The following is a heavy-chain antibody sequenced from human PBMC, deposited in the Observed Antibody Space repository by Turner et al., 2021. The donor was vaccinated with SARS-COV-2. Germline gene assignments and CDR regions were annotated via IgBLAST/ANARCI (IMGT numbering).Heavy chain of an antibody. D-gene: IGHD3-22*01. CDR2: ISYDGSNK. J-gene: IGHJ4*02. CDR1: GFTFSSYG. V-gene: IGHV3-30*18. CDR3: AKTIGSYYDSSGYYQYFDY. Sequence: QVQLVQYGGGVVQPGRSLRLSCEASGFTFSSYGMHWVRQAPGKGLAWVALISYDGSNKYYADSVKDRFTISRDNSKNTLYLQMNSLRAEDTAVYYCAKTIGSYYDSSGYYQYFDYWGQGTLVTVSS.